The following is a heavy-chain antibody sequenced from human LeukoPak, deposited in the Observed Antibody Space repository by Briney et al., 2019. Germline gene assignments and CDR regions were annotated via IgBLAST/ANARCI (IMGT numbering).Heavy chain of an antibody. J-gene: IGHJ4*02. V-gene: IGHV2-5*02. D-gene: IGHD2-21*02. CDR2: IYWDNDK. CDR1: GFSLSSSGVG. Sequence: SGPTLVKPTQTLTLTCSFSGFSLSSSGVGVGWIRQPPGKALEWLALIYWDNDKRYSPSLKSRLTITKDTSKNQVVLTMTNMDPVDTGTYYCVHMKVTAGYGYWGQGTLVTVSS. CDR3: VHMKVTAGYGY.